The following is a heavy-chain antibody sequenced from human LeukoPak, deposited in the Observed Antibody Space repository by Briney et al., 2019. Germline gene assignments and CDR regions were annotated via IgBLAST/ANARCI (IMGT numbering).Heavy chain of an antibody. D-gene: IGHD3-22*01. J-gene: IGHJ5*02. V-gene: IGHV4-59*01. Sequence: SETLSLTCTVSGGSTSSDYWSWIRQPPGKGLEWIGYISYSGSTNYNPSLKSRVTISVDTPKNQISLNLSSVTAAYTAVYYCARDTVFYDSSGYSTWFDPWGQGTLVTVSS. CDR2: ISYSGST. CDR1: GGSTSSDY. CDR3: ARDTVFYDSSGYSTWFDP.